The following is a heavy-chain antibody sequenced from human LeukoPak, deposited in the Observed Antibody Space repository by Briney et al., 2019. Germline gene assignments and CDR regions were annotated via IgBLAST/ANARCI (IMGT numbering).Heavy chain of an antibody. D-gene: IGHD3-10*01. CDR3: ARDSGLDF. Sequence: GGSLRLSCAASGFTFSSYGMHWVRQAPGKGLEYVSAISGNGHNTYYTKSVRGRFTISRDNSKNTLFLQMGSLRAEDMAVYYCARDSGLDFWGQGTLVTVSS. CDR2: ISGNGHNT. V-gene: IGHV3-64*01. J-gene: IGHJ4*02. CDR1: GFTFSSYG.